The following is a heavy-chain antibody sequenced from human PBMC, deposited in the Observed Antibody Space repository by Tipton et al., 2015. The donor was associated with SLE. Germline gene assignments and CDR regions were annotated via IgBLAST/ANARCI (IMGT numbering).Heavy chain of an antibody. D-gene: IGHD3-22*01. V-gene: IGHV3-21*01. CDR2: ISSSSSYI. J-gene: IGHJ4*02. CDR3: ARAVINYYDSSGYHVDY. CDR1: GFTFSSYS. Sequence: SLRLSCAASGFTFSSYSMNWVRQAPGKGLEWVSSISSSSSYIYYADSVKGRFTISRDNAKNSLYLQMNSLRAEDTAVYYCARAVINYYDSSGYHVDYWGQGTLVTVSS.